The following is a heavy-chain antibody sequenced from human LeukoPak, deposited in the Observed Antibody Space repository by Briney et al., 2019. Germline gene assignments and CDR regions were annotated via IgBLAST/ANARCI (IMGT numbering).Heavy chain of an antibody. CDR2: IFHGDSDT. J-gene: IGHJ3*02. V-gene: IGHV5-51*01. Sequence: PGESLKISCKGSGYFFTGQWIGWVRQLPGTSLEWIGIIFHGDSDTRYSPSFQGQVTISADKSISTAYLQWSSLKSSDTAMYYCAKRSSALITPSAFDIWGQGTMVTVSS. CDR1: GYFFTGQW. D-gene: IGHD3-10*01. CDR3: AKRSSALITPSAFDI.